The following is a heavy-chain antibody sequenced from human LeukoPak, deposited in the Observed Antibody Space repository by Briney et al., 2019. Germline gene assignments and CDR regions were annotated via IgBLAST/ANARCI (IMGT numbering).Heavy chain of an antibody. D-gene: IGHD3-22*01. CDR3: ARGGGYYYLDYFDY. CDR1: GGSFSGYY. Sequence: SETLSLTCAVYGGSFSGYYWGWIRQPPGKGLEWIASIYYSGSTYYNPSLNSRVAISVDTSKKQFSLKLSSVTAADTAVYYCARGGGYYYLDYFDYWGQGTLVTVSS. J-gene: IGHJ4*02. CDR2: IYYSGST. V-gene: IGHV4-34*01.